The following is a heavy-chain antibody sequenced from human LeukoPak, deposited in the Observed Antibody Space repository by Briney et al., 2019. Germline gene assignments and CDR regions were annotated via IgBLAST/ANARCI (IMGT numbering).Heavy chain of an antibody. D-gene: IGHD3-9*01. V-gene: IGHV3-48*03. Sequence: GGSLRLSCAASGFTFSSYEMNWVRQAPGKGLEWVSYISSSGRTIYYADSVKGRFTISRDNAKNSLYLQMNSLRAEDTAVYYCARDRRYYDILTGYYTGGFDYWGQGTLVTVSS. J-gene: IGHJ4*02. CDR3: ARDRRYYDILTGYYTGGFDY. CDR2: ISSSGRTI. CDR1: GFTFSSYE.